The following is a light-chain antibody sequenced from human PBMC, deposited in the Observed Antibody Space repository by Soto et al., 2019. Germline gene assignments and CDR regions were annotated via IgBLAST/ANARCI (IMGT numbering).Light chain of an antibody. CDR3: QQLNTYPVT. CDR2: AAS. Sequence: HLTQSPSSLSASVLYSVTITFLASQGISRYLSWYQQKPGRAPKLLISAASTLQSGVPARFSGSGSGTDFTLSITSLQPEDFATYYCQQLNTYPVTFGGGTKVDIK. CDR1: QGISRY. J-gene: IGKJ4*01. V-gene: IGKV1-9*01.